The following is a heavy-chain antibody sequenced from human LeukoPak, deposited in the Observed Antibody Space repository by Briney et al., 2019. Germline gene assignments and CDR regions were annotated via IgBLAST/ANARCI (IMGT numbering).Heavy chain of an antibody. J-gene: IGHJ4*02. CDR2: IIPIFGTA. CDR1: GGTFSSYA. D-gene: IGHD3-10*01. Sequence: GASVKVSCKASGGTFSSYAISWVRQAPGQGLEWMGGIIPIFGTANYAQKFQGRVTITADKSTSTAYMELSSLGSEDTAVYYCARPVYGSGSYYPFDYWGQGTLVTVSS. V-gene: IGHV1-69*06. CDR3: ARPVYGSGSYYPFDY.